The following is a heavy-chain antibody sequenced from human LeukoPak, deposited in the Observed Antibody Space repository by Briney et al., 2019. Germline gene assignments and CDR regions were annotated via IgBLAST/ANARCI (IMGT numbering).Heavy chain of an antibody. V-gene: IGHV1-18*01. CDR3: ARRDIAAAGTWYFDL. CDR1: GYTFTSYG. D-gene: IGHD6-13*01. CDR2: ISAYNGNT. Sequence: SVKVSCKASGYTFTSYGISWVRQAPGQGLEWMGWISAYNGNTNYAQKLQGRVTMTTDTSTSTAYMELRSLRSDDTAVYYCARRDIAAAGTWYFDLWGRGTLVTVSS. J-gene: IGHJ2*01.